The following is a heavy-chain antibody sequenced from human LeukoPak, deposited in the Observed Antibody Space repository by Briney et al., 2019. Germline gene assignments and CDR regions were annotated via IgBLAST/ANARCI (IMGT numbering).Heavy chain of an antibody. CDR2: INHSGST. CDR1: GFTFSSYA. V-gene: IGHV4-34*01. CDR3: ARYCSSTSCYTKGFDY. Sequence: GSLRLSCAASGFTFSSYAMSWVRQPPGKGLEWIGEINHSGSTNYNPSLKSRVTISVDTSKNQFSLKLSSVTAADTAVYYCARYCSSTSCYTKGFDYWGQGTLVTVSS. J-gene: IGHJ4*02. D-gene: IGHD2-2*02.